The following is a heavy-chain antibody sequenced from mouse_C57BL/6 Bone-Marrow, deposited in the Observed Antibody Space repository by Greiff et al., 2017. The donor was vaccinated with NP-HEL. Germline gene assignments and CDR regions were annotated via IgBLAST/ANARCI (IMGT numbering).Heavy chain of an antibody. CDR2: ISSGSSTI. CDR1: GFTFSDYG. D-gene: IGHD1-1*01. J-gene: IGHJ3*01. CDR3: GWLLWFAY. Sequence: DVMLVESGGGLVKPGGSLKLSCAASGFTFSDYGMHWVRQAPEMGLEWVAYISSGSSTIYYADTVKGRFTISRDNAKYTLFLQMTSLRSEDTAMYYCGWLLWFAYWGQGTLVTVSA. V-gene: IGHV5-17*01.